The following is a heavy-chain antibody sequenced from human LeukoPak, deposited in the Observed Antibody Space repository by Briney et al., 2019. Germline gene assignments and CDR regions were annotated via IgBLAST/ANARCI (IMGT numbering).Heavy chain of an antibody. CDR1: GYTFTGYY. V-gene: IGHV1-2*02. Sequence: ASVKVSCTASGYTFTGYYMHWVRQAPGQGLEWMGWINPNSGGTNYAQKFQGRVTMTRDTSISTAYMELSRLRSDDTAVYYCGIPPPTRSTRRLGPWAREPLVPVSS. D-gene: IGHD2-2*01. CDR3: GIPPPTRSTRRLGP. J-gene: IGHJ5*02. CDR2: INPNSGGT.